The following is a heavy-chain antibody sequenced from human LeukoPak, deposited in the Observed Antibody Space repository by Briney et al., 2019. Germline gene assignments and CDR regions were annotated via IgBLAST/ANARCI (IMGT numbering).Heavy chain of an antibody. CDR3: ARVRSGYHFDY. CDR1: GFTFSSYG. CDR2: VRFDGSEK. Sequence: GGSLRLSCAASGFTFSSYGMHWVRQAPGKGLEWVTFVRFDGSEKYYADSVKGRFTISRDNSKNTLYLQMNSLRAEDTAVYYCARVRSGYHFDYWGQGTLVTVSS. D-gene: IGHD3-22*01. V-gene: IGHV3-30*02. J-gene: IGHJ4*02.